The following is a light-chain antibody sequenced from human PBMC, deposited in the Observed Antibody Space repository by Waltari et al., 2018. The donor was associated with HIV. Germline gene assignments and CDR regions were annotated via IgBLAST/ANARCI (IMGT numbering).Light chain of an antibody. Sequence: EIALTQSPPTLSVSPGDGAVLSCRASQSVSRPLAWYQQKSGQGPRPLIYETSTRAAGTPGRFNGSGSGTDFVLTITDVEPGDVAVYYCQQRGTWPLVTFGGGTKVE. CDR3: QQRGTWPLVT. CDR1: QSVSRP. V-gene: IGKV3-11*01. J-gene: IGKJ4*01. CDR2: ETS.